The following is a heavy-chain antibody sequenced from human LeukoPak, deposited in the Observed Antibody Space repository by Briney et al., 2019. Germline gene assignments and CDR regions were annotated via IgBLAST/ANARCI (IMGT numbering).Heavy chain of an antibody. CDR1: GFPFDDYA. Sequence: GGSLRLSCAASGFPFDDYAMHCVRQARGRGLEWVSGISWNRGSIGYADSVKGRFTISRDNAKNSLYLQMNSLRAEDTALYYCAKALRGYRGFDYWGQGTLVTVSS. V-gene: IGHV3-9*01. CDR2: ISWNRGSI. J-gene: IGHJ4*02. D-gene: IGHD5-18*01. CDR3: AKALRGYRGFDY.